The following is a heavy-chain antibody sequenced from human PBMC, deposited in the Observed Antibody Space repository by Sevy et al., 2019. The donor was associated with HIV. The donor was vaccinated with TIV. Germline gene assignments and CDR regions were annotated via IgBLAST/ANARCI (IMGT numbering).Heavy chain of an antibody. D-gene: IGHD6-13*01. Sequence: GGSLRLSCAASGFTFSSYGMHWVRQAPGKGLEWVAVIWYDGSNKYYVDSVKGRFTISRDNSKNTLYLQMNSLRAEDTLEYYCASGGPYATTAAYGRENYYYGMDVWGQGTTVTVSS. J-gene: IGHJ6*02. CDR2: IWYDGSNK. V-gene: IGHV3-33*01. CDR3: ASGGPYATTAAYGRENYYYGMDV. CDR1: GFTFSSYG.